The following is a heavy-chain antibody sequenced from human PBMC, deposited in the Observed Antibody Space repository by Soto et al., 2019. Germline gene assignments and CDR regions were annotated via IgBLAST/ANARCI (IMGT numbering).Heavy chain of an antibody. CDR1: GGSISSYY. D-gene: IGHD2-15*01. V-gene: IGHV4-59*08. CDR2: IYYSGST. Sequence: SETLSLTCTVSGGSISSYYWSWIRQPPGKGLEWIGYIYYSGSTNYNPSLKSRVTISVDTSKNQFSLKLSSVTAADTAVYYLARFCGGGSCYSDWSAPWGKEPLVPVSS. CDR3: ARFCGGGSCYSDWSAP. J-gene: IGHJ5*02.